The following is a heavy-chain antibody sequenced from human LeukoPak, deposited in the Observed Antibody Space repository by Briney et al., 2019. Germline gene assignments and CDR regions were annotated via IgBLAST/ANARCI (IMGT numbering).Heavy chain of an antibody. CDR1: GFTVSSNY. Sequence: GGSLRLSCAASGFTVSSNYMSWVRQAAGKGLEWVSVIYSGGSTYYADSVKGRFTISRDNSENTLYLQMNSLRAEDTAVYYCARSSIAARPFDYWGQGTLVTVSS. CDR2: IYSGGST. CDR3: ARSSIAARPFDY. V-gene: IGHV3-53*01. J-gene: IGHJ4*02. D-gene: IGHD6-6*01.